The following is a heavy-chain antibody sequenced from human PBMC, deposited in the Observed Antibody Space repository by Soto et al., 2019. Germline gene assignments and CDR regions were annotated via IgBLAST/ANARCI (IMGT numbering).Heavy chain of an antibody. CDR2: IFHDGNT. Sequence: PPGKGLEWIAEIFHDGNTDYSPSLKSRVTIPVDKSQNQFSLNVYSVTAADTAVYYCARHEGWTGPDQWGQGTLVNVSS. J-gene: IGHJ5*02. V-gene: IGHV4-4*02. D-gene: IGHD2-8*02. CDR3: ARHEGWTGPDQ.